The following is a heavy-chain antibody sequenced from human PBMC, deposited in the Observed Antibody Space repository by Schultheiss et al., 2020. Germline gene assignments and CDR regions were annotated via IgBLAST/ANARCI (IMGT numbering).Heavy chain of an antibody. D-gene: IGHD5-18*01. J-gene: IGHJ6*02. Sequence: TLSLTCAVSGGSISGTTYYWSWIRQPPGKALEWLALIYWDDDKRYSPSLKSRLTITKDTSKNQVVLTMTNMDPVDTATYYCARIPRTFGMDVWGQGTTVTVSS. CDR2: IYWDDDK. CDR1: GGSISGTTYY. CDR3: ARIPRTFGMDV. V-gene: IGHV2-5*08.